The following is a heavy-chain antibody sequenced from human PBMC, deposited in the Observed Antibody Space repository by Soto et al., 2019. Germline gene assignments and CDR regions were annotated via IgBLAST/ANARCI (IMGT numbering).Heavy chain of an antibody. CDR2: IYHSGSS. V-gene: IGHV4-4*02. J-gene: IGHJ5*02. CDR3: ARVWTTVTNWFDP. D-gene: IGHD4-17*01. CDR1: GGSISSSNW. Sequence: QVQLQESGPGLVKPSGTLSLTCAVSGGSISSSNWWSWVRQPPGKGLEWIGEIYHSGSSNYNPSRKSRVTISXDXTKNKFSLKLSSVTAADTAVYYCARVWTTVTNWFDPWGQGTLVTVSS.